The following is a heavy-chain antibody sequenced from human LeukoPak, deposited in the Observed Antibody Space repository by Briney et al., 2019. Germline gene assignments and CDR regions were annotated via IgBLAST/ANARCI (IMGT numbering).Heavy chain of an antibody. CDR2: IYDSGST. V-gene: IGHV4-39*01. CDR3: ARAAGSGGFDY. D-gene: IGHD3-10*01. Sequence: SETLSLTCTVSGGSIRSSYYYWGWIRQPPGKGLEWIGSIYDSGSTYYNPSLKSRVTISVDTSKNQFSLKLSSVTAADTAVYYCARAAGSGGFDYWGQGTLVTVSS. CDR1: GGSIRSSYYY. J-gene: IGHJ4*02.